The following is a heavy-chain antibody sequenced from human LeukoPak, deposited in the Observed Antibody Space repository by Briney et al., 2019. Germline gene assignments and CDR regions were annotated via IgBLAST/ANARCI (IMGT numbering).Heavy chain of an antibody. J-gene: IGHJ3*02. V-gene: IGHV1-69*02. D-gene: IGHD3-22*01. CDR1: GGTFSSHT. CDR2: IIPILGIA. CDR3: ARANSDYYDSSGYYGYAFDI. Sequence: SVKVSCKASGGTFSSHTISWVRQAPGQGLEWMGRIIPILGIANYAQKFQGRVTITADKSTSTAYLELSGLRSEDTAVYYCARANSDYYDSSGYYGYAFDIWGQGTMATVSS.